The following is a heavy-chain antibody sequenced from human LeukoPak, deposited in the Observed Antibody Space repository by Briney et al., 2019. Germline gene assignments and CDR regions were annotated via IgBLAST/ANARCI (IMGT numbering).Heavy chain of an antibody. CDR3: ARRGTGYSGYDDAKNNYYYYYYMDV. CDR2: IYPGDSDT. Sequence: GESLKISCKGSGYSFTSYWIGWVRQMPGKRLEWMGTIYPGDSDTRYSQSFQGKVTISADKSISTDYLQWSSLKASDTAMYYCARRGTGYSGYDDAKNNYYYYYYMDVWGKGTTVTVSS. D-gene: IGHD5-12*01. J-gene: IGHJ6*03. V-gene: IGHV5-51*01. CDR1: GYSFTSYW.